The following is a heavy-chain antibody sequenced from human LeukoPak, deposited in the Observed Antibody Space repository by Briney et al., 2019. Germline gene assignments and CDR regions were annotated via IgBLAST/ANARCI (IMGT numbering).Heavy chain of an antibody. CDR3: ASGEMVRGVIINPFDY. V-gene: IGHV1-8*01. CDR2: MNPNSGNT. Sequence: ASVKVSFKASGYTFTSYDINWVRQATGQGLGWMGWMNPNSGNTGYAQKFQGRVTMTRNTSISTAYMELSSLRSEDTAVYYCASGEMVRGVIINPFDYWGQGTLVTVSS. J-gene: IGHJ4*02. D-gene: IGHD3-10*01. CDR1: GYTFTSYD.